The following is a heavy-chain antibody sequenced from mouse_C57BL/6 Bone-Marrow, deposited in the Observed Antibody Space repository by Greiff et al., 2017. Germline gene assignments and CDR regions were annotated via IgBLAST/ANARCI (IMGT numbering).Heavy chain of an antibody. CDR1: GYTFTSYW. D-gene: IGHD1-1*01. CDR2: IYPGNSDT. Sequence: DVQLQESGTVLARPGASVKMSCKTSGYTFTSYWMHWVKQRPGQGLEWIGAIYPGNSDTSYNQKFKGKAKLTAVTSASTAYMELSSLTNEDSAVYYCTTISYGPWYFDVWGTGTTVTVSS. J-gene: IGHJ1*03. V-gene: IGHV1-5*01. CDR3: TTISYGPWYFDV.